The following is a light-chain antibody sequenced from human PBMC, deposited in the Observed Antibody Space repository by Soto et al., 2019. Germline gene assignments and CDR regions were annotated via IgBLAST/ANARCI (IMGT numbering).Light chain of an antibody. Sequence: DIQITQSPSTLSASVGDRVSINCRASQSISAWLAWYQQKPGKAPRLLIYKASTLKSGVPSRFSGSGSETEFTLTITSLQPEDSATYYCQQRNSYPRTFGQGTKVDIK. CDR3: QQRNSYPRT. CDR2: KAS. J-gene: IGKJ2*01. V-gene: IGKV1-5*03. CDR1: QSISAW.